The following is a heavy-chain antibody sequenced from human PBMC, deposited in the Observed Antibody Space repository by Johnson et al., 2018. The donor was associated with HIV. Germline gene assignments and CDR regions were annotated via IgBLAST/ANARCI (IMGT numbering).Heavy chain of an antibody. CDR2: IWYDGSNK. J-gene: IGHJ3*02. D-gene: IGHD3-16*01. CDR3: AISIPRPGWGDAFDI. Sequence: QVQLVESGGGVVQPGRSLRLSCAASGFTFSSYGMHWVRQAPDKGLEWVAVIWYDGSNKYYADSVKGRFTISTDTSKNTLYLQMNALRAEDTAVYYCAISIPRPGWGDAFDIWGRGTMVTVSS. V-gene: IGHV3-33*01. CDR1: GFTFSSYG.